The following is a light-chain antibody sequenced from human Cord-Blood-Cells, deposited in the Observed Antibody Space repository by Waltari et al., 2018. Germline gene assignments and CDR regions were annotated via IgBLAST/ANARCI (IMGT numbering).Light chain of an antibody. Sequence: DIQMTQSPSSLSASVGARVTITCRASQRISSYLNWYQQKPGKAPKLLIYAASSLQSGVPSRFSGSGSGTDFTLTISSLQPEDFATYYCQQSYSTPHTFGPGTKVDIK. CDR3: QQSYSTPHT. CDR1: QRISSY. V-gene: IGKV1-39*01. J-gene: IGKJ3*01. CDR2: AAS.